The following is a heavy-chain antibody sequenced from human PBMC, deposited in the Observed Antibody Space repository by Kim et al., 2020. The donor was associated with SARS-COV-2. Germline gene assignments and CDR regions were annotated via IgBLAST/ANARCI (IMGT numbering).Heavy chain of an antibody. Sequence: SVKVSCKASGFTFTSSAVQWVRQARGQRLEWIGWIVVGSGNTNYAQKFQERVTITRDMSTSTAYMELSSLRSEDTAVYYCAADPGYGSGSYPNNFYYYYGMDVWGQGTTVTVSS. CDR3: AADPGYGSGSYPNNFYYYYGMDV. D-gene: IGHD3-10*01. V-gene: IGHV1-58*01. J-gene: IGHJ6*02. CDR2: IVVGSGNT. CDR1: GFTFTSSA.